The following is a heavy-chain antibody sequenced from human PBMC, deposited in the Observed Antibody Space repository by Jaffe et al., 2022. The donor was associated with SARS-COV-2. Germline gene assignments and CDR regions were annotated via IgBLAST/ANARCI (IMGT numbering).Heavy chain of an antibody. D-gene: IGHD6-19*01. Sequence: EVQLVESGGGLVQPGRSLRLSCAASGFTFDDYAMHWVRQAPGKGLEWVSGISWNSGSIGYADSVKGRFTISRDNAKNSLYLQMNSLRAEDTALYYCAKDMGSGWYPFDYWGQGTLVTVSS. CDR3: AKDMGSGWYPFDY. V-gene: IGHV3-9*01. CDR1: GFTFDDYA. J-gene: IGHJ4*02. CDR2: ISWNSGSI.